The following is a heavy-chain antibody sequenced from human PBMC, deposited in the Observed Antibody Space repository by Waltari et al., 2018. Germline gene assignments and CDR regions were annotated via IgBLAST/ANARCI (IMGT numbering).Heavy chain of an antibody. J-gene: IGHJ4*02. CDR3: APLPGGSGQTFDY. Sequence: EVQLVQSGAEVKKPGATVKISCKASGYTFIDYFMHWVQQAQGKGLEGVGRIDPEEGETVYAEKFQGRVTITADTSTDTSYLELSSLRSDDTAVYYCAPLPGGSGQTFDYWGQGTLLTVSS. CDR2: IDPEEGET. CDR1: GYTFIDYF. V-gene: IGHV1-69-2*01. D-gene: IGHD3-10*01.